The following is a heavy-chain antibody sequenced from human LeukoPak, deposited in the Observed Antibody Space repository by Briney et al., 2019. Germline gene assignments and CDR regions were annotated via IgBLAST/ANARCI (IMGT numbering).Heavy chain of an antibody. J-gene: IGHJ4*02. CDR2: IYTSGST. V-gene: IGHV4-61*02. CDR1: GGSISSGSYY. Sequence: SQTLSLTCTVSGGSISSGSYYWSWIRQPAGKGLEWIGRIYTSGSTNYNPSLKSRVTISVDTSKNQFSLKLSSVTAADTAVYYCARDLTTYSSSFFFDYWGQGTLVTVSS. D-gene: IGHD6-6*01. CDR3: ARDLTTYSSSFFFDY.